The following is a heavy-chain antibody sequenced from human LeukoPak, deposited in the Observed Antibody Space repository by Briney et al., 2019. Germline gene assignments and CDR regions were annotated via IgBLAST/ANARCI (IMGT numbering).Heavy chain of an antibody. J-gene: IGHJ6*02. V-gene: IGHV3-21*01. CDR1: GFTFRSYS. Sequence: HGGSLRLSCAASGFTFRSYSMNWVRQAPGKRLEWVSSISSSSRYIYHTDSVKGRFAISRDNAKNSLYLQRSSLRAEDTAVYYCAGLHSYLMDVWGQGTTVTVSS. CDR3: AGLHSYLMDV. CDR2: ISSSSRYI.